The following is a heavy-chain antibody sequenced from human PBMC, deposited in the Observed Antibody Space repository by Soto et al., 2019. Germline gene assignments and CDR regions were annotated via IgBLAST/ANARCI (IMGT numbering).Heavy chain of an antibody. D-gene: IGHD6-19*01. J-gene: IGHJ6*02. CDR2: IYYSGST. CDR3: ARHGQWLVTGYFYYGMDV. V-gene: IGHV4-59*08. Sequence: SETLSLTCTVSGVSISSHYWSLLRQPPGKGLEWIGYIYYSGSTNYNPSLKSRVTISVDTSKNQFSLKLSSVTAADTAVYYCARHGQWLVTGYFYYGMDVWGQGTTVTVSS. CDR1: GVSISSHY.